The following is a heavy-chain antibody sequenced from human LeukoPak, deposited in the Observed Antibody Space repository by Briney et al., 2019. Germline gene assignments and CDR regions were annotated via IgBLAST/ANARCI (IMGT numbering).Heavy chain of an antibody. J-gene: IGHJ4*02. Sequence: ASVKVSCKASGYTFTSYYMHWVRQAPGQGLEWMGWINPNSGGTNYAQKFQGRVTMTRDTSISTAYMELSRLRSDDTAVYYCAREERSSIQRGFDYWGQGTLVTVSS. D-gene: IGHD6-13*01. CDR1: GYTFTSYY. CDR3: AREERSSIQRGFDY. CDR2: INPNSGGT. V-gene: IGHV1-2*02.